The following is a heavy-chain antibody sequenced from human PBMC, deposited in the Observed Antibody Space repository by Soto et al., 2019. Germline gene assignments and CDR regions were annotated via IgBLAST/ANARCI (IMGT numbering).Heavy chain of an antibody. CDR1: GGSITNYY. D-gene: IGHD3-10*01. CDR2: INYDGYS. J-gene: IGHJ6*02. Sequence: QVQLQESGPGLVKPSETLSLTCTVSGGSITNYYCSWFRQPPGKGLEWIGYINYDGYSAYNLSLKRRVTLAWDASKTQFSLRLESVTATDTAVYYCARHGFGPLHGLVDVWGPGTTVIVSS. V-gene: IGHV4-59*08. CDR3: ARHGFGPLHGLVDV.